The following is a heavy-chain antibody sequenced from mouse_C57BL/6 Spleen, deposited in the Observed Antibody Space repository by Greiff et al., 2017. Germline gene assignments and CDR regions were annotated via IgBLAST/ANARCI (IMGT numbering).Heavy chain of an antibody. V-gene: IGHV1-69*01. CDR3: ATHYYGSSPYAMDY. CDR2: IDPSDSYT. CDR1: GYTFTSYW. J-gene: IGHJ4*01. Sequence: VQLQQSGAELVMPGASVKLSCKASGYTFTSYWMHWVKQRPGQGLEWIGEIDPSDSYTNYNQKFKGKSTLTVDKSSSTAYMQLSSLTSEDSAVYYCATHYYGSSPYAMDYWGQGTSVTVSS. D-gene: IGHD1-1*01.